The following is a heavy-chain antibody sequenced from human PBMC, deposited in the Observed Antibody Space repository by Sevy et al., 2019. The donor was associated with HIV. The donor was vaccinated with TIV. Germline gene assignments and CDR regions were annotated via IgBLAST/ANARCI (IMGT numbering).Heavy chain of an antibody. J-gene: IGHJ6*02. CDR2: IKSKTDGGTT. D-gene: IGHD2-2*01. Sequence: GGSLRLSCTASGFIFNSYVISWVRQAPGKGLEWVGRIKSKTDGGTTDYAAPVKGRFTISRDDSKNTLYLQMNSLKTEDTAVYYCTTDTVVVVPAAIGYYYYYGMDVWGQGTTVTVSS. CDR1: GFIFNSYV. V-gene: IGHV3-15*01. CDR3: TTDTVVVVPAAIGYYYYYGMDV.